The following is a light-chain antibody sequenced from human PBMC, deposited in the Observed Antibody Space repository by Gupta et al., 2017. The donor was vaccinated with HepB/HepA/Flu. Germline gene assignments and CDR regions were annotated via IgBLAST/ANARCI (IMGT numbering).Light chain of an antibody. CDR3: QHYYTTPPT. CDR1: QRVLYSSNNKNY. J-gene: IGKJ1*01. Sequence: DIVMTQSPNSLAVSLGERATINCKSSQRVLYSSNNKNYLAWYQQKPGQPPKLLIYWASTRESGVPDRFSGSGSGTDFTLTISSLQAEDVAVYYCQHYYTTPPTFGQGTQVEIK. V-gene: IGKV4-1*01. CDR2: WAS.